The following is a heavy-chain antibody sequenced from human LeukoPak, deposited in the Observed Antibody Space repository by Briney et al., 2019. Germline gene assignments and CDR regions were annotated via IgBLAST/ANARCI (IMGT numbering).Heavy chain of an antibody. CDR3: TKDHGSITGIGE. V-gene: IGHV3-30*02. Sequence: PGGSLRPSCAASGFTFSSYCMHWVRQAPGKGLEWVAFIRYDGSNKYYADSVKGRFTISRDTSKKTLYLQMNSLRAEETAVYCCTKDHGSITGIGEWGQGTLVTVSS. CDR1: GFTFSSYC. CDR2: IRYDGSNK. D-gene: IGHD1-20*01. J-gene: IGHJ4*02.